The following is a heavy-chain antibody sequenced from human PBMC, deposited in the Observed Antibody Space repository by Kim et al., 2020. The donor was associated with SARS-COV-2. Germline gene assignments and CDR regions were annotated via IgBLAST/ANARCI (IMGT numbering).Heavy chain of an antibody. J-gene: IGHJ5*02. CDR3: ARVIRNYDFWSGYYMRYNWFDP. D-gene: IGHD3-3*01. Sequence: SETLSLTCTVSGGSISSGDYYWSWIRQPPGKGLEWIGYIYYSGSTYYNPSLKSRVTISVDTSKNQFSLKLSSVTAADTAVYYCARVIRNYDFWSGYYMRYNWFDPWGQGTLVTVSS. CDR1: GGSISSGDYY. CDR2: IYYSGST. V-gene: IGHV4-30-4*01.